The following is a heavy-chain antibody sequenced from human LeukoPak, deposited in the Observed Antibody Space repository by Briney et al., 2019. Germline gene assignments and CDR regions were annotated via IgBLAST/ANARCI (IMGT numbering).Heavy chain of an antibody. CDR3: ANSEYDAFDI. D-gene: IGHD6-13*01. CDR1: GGTFSSYT. CDR2: IIPILGIA. V-gene: IGHV1-69*02. Sequence: ASVKVSCKASGGTFSSYTISWVRQAPGQGLEWMGGIIPILGIANYAQKFQGRVTITADKSTSTAYMELSSLRSEDTAVYCCANSEYDAFDIWGQGTMVTVSS. J-gene: IGHJ3*02.